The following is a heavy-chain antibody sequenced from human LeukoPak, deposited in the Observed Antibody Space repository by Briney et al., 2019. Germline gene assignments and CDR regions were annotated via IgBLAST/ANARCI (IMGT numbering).Heavy chain of an antibody. D-gene: IGHD6-6*01. V-gene: IGHV4-4*07. CDR1: GGSLSSYY. CDR2: IYTSGST. Sequence: PSETLSLTCTVSGGSLSSYYWNWIRQPAGKGLEWIGRIYTSGSTNYNPSLKSRVTMSVDTSKNQFSLKLSSVTAADTAVYYCARLSSLANIAARGRTWFDTWGQGSLVTVSS. J-gene: IGHJ5*02. CDR3: ARLSSLANIAARGRTWFDT.